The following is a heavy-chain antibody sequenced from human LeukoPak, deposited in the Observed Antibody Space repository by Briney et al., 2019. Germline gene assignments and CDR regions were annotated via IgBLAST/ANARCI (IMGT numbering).Heavy chain of an antibody. D-gene: IGHD3-22*01. CDR2: INPSGGST. V-gene: IGHV1-46*01. J-gene: IGHJ4*02. CDR3: ARGLWPFIVPESSGYYLDY. Sequence: ASVKVSCKASGYTFTSYYMHWVRQAPGQGLEWMGIINPSGGSTSYAQKFQGRVTMTRDTSTSTVYMELSSLRSEDTAVYYCARGLWPFIVPESSGYYLDYWGQGTLVTVSS. CDR1: GYTFTSYY.